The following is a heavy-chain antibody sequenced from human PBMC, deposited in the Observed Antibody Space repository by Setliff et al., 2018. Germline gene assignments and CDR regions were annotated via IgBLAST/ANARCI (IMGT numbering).Heavy chain of an antibody. J-gene: IGHJ5*02. V-gene: IGHV4-61*02. D-gene: IGHD3-10*01. CDR2: IHASGST. CDR3: ASSGDYGSGRLSP. Sequence: PSETLSLTCTVSGGSISSGDHYWSWIRQPAGKGLEWIGRIHASGSTNYNPSLKSRVTISVDTSKNQFSLKLTSVTAADTAVYYCASSGDYGSGRLSPWGQGTLVTVSS. CDR1: GGSISSGDHY.